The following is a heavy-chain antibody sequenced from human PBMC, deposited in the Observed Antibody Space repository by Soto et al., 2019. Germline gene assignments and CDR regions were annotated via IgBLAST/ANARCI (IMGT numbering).Heavy chain of an antibody. CDR2: ISSSGSTI. V-gene: IGHV3-11*01. CDR1: GFTFSDYY. D-gene: IGHD3-16*02. CDR3: ASGGNYDYIWGSYRYEWFDP. J-gene: IGHJ5*02. Sequence: PGGSLRLSCAASGFTFSDYYMSWIRQAPGKGLEWVSYISSSGSTIYYADSVKGRFTISRDNAKNSLYLQMNSLRAEDTAVYYCASGGNYDYIWGSYRYEWFDPWGQGTLVTVSS.